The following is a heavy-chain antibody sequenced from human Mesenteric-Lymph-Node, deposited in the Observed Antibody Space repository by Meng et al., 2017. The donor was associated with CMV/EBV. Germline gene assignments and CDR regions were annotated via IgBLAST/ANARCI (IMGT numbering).Heavy chain of an antibody. CDR2: VNPNSGNT. CDR1: GYTFISYD. CDR3: ATEAGYSYGSGMDV. Sequence: ASVKVSCKASGYTFISYDIIWVRQASGQGLEWMGWVNPNSGNTGYEQKFQGRVTMTEDTSTDTAYMELSSLRSEDTAVYYCATEAGYSYGSGMDVWGQGTTDTVSS. D-gene: IGHD5-18*01. J-gene: IGHJ6*02. V-gene: IGHV1-8*01.